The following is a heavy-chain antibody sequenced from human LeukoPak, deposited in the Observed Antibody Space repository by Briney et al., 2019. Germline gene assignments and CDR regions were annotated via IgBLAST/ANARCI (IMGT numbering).Heavy chain of an antibody. CDR3: ARRSAVTTSRRGLDP. Sequence: GGSLRLSCAASGFTFSTYGMSWVRQAPGKGLEWVAVISYDGSNKYYADSVKGRFTISRDNSKNTLYLQMNSLRAEDTAVYYCARRSAVTTSRRGLDPWGQGTLVTVSS. V-gene: IGHV3-30*03. CDR1: GFTFSTYG. J-gene: IGHJ5*02. CDR2: ISYDGSNK. D-gene: IGHD4-17*01.